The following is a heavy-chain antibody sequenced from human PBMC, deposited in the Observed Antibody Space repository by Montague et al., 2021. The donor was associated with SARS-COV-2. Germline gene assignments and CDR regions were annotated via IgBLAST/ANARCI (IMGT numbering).Heavy chain of an antibody. Sequence: TLSLTCTASGGSISSGSYYWSWIRQPAGKGLEWIGRIYTSGSTNYDPSLKSRVTISVDTSKNQFSLKLSSVTAADTAVYYCARETFSGYSYGRGSYYYNYGMDVWGQGTTVTVSS. J-gene: IGHJ6*02. CDR2: IYTSGST. CDR1: GGSISSGSYY. D-gene: IGHD5-18*01. CDR3: ARETFSGYSYGRGSYYYNYGMDV. V-gene: IGHV4-61*02.